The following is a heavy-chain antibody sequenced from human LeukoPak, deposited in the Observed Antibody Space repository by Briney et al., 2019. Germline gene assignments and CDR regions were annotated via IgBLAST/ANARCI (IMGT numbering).Heavy chain of an antibody. CDR2: INTNTGNP. J-gene: IGHJ4*02. CDR1: GYTFTSYA. V-gene: IGHV7-4-1*02. Sequence: EASVKVSCKASGYTFTSYAMNWVRQAPGQGLEWMGWINTNTGNPTYAQGFTGRFVFSLDTSVSTAYLQISSLKAEDTAVYYCAREGSYSGSYSLFGYWGQGTLVTVSS. CDR3: AREGSYSGSYSLFGY. D-gene: IGHD1-26*01.